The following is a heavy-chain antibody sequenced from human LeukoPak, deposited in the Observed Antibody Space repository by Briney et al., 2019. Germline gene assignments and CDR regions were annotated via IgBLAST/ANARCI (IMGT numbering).Heavy chain of an antibody. CDR3: AKEEGSGWHGDNWFDP. V-gene: IGHV4-59*01. CDR1: GGSISSYY. CDR2: IYYSGTT. J-gene: IGHJ5*02. D-gene: IGHD6-19*01. Sequence: KTSETLSLTCTVSGGSISSYYWSWIRQPPGKGLEWIGYIYYSGTTNYNPSLKSRVTISVDTSKNQFSLKLSSVTAADTAVYYCAKEEGSGWHGDNWFDPWGQGTLVTVSS.